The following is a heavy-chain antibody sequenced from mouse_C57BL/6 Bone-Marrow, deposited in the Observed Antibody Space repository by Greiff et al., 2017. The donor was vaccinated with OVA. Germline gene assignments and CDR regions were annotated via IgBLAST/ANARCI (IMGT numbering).Heavy chain of an antibody. V-gene: IGHV1-55*01. CDR3: ALNWDVWAMDY. J-gene: IGHJ4*01. D-gene: IGHD4-1*01. Sequence: QVQLHQPGAELVKPGASVKMSCKASGYTFTSYWITWVKQRPGQGLEWIGDIYPGSGSTNYTEKFKSKATLTVDTSSSTAYMQLSSLTSEDAAVYYCALNWDVWAMDYWGQGTSVTVSS. CDR1: GYTFTSYW. CDR2: IYPGSGST.